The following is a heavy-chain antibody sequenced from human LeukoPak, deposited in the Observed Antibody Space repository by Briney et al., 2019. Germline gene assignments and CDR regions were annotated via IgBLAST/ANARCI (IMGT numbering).Heavy chain of an antibody. Sequence: GGSLRLSCAASGFTFSSYWMHWVRQAPGKGLVWVSYISSSGSTIYYADSVKGRFTISRDNAKNSLYLQMNSLRAEDTAVYYCAELGITMIGGVWGKGTTVTISS. V-gene: IGHV3-48*04. CDR3: AELGITMIGGV. CDR2: ISSSGSTI. CDR1: GFTFSSYW. J-gene: IGHJ6*04. D-gene: IGHD3-10*02.